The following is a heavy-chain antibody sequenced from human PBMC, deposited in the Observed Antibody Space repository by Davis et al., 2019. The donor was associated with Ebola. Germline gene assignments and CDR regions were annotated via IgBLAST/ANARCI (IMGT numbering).Heavy chain of an antibody. CDR1: GYTFTGYY. CDR3: AKDFFRGYSSSWGDY. V-gene: IGHV1-46*01. J-gene: IGHJ4*02. D-gene: IGHD6-13*01. Sequence: ASVKVSCKASGYTFTGYYMHWVRQAPGQGLEWMGIIKPSGGSTSYAQKFQGRVTMTRDTSTSTVYMELSSLRSEDTAVYYCAKDFFRGYSSSWGDYWGQGTLVTVSS. CDR2: IKPSGGST.